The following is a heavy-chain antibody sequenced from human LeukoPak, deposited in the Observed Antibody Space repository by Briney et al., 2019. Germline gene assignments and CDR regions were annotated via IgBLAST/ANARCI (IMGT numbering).Heavy chain of an antibody. V-gene: IGHV3-23*01. CDR3: AKDIDSSGYYFHDY. CDR1: GFTFSSYA. D-gene: IGHD3-22*01. CDR2: ISGSGGST. J-gene: IGHJ4*02. Sequence: QPGGSLRLSCAASGFTFSSYAMSWVRQAPGKGLEWVSAISGSGGSTYYADSVKGRFTISRDNSKNTLYLQMNSLRAEDTAVYYCAKDIDSSGYYFHDYWGQGTLVTVSS.